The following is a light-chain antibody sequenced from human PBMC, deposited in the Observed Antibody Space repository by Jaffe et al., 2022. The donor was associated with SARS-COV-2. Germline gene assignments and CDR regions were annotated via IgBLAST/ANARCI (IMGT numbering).Light chain of an antibody. CDR3: QAWDSSTVV. CDR2: QDS. V-gene: IGLV3-1*01. Sequence: SYELTQPPSVSVSPGQTASISCSGGGLGDKYTCWYQQKPGQSPVLVIYQDSKRPSGIPERFSGSNSGNTATLTISGTQAMDEADYYCQAWDSSTVVFGGGTKLTVL. J-gene: IGLJ2*01. CDR1: GLGDKY.